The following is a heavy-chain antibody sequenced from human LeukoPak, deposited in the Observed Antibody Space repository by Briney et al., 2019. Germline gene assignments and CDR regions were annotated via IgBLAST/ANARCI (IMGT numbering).Heavy chain of an antibody. CDR1: GYTFTGYY. CDR2: INPNSGGT. V-gene: IGHV1-2*02. CDR3: ARGPIRSGYGYTTLYWYFDY. Sequence: ASVKVSCKASGYTFTGYYMHWVRQAPGQGLEWMGWINPNSGGTNYAQKFQGRVTMTRDTSIGTAYMELSRLRSDDTAVYYCARGPIRSGYGYTTLYWYFDYWGQGTLVTVSS. D-gene: IGHD5-18*01. J-gene: IGHJ4*02.